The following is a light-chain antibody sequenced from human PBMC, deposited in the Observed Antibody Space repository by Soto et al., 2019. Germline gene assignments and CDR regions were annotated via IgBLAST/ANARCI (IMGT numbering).Light chain of an antibody. V-gene: IGKV3-20*01. Sequence: EIVLTQSPGTLSLSPGERATLSCRASQKVSSGYLAWYQQKPGQAPSLLIYGASSRATGIPDRFSGSGSGTDFTLTISRLEPEDFAVYFCQQYSNSPQTFGQGTKVDIK. J-gene: IGKJ1*01. CDR2: GAS. CDR3: QQYSNSPQT. CDR1: QKVSSGY.